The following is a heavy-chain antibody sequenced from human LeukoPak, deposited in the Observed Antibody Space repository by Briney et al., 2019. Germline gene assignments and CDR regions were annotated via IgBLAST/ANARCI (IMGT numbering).Heavy chain of an antibody. V-gene: IGHV3-7*01. J-gene: IGHJ6*04. CDR1: GFSFSTYG. CDR3: ARELVVAY. D-gene: IGHD2-15*01. Sequence: GGSLRLSCAASGFSFSTYGMHWVRQAPGKGLEWVANIKQDGSEKYYVDSVKGRFTISRDNAKNSLYLQMNSLRAEDTAVYYCARELVVAYWGKGTTVTVSS. CDR2: IKQDGSEK.